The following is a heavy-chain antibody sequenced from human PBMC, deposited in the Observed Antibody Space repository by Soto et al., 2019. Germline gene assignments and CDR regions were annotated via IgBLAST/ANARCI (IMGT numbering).Heavy chain of an antibody. V-gene: IGHV1-8*01. CDR3: ARGVDAGVDF. CDR1: GYTFASLD. CDR2: MSPGSGDT. J-gene: IGHJ4*02. Sequence: QVQLVQSGAEVKEPGASVKVSCKASGYTFASLDINWMRQATGQGLEWMGWMSPGSGDTGYAQKFQGRVSMTRDTSLGTAYMELRSLRSEDTAVYYCARGVDAGVDFWGQGTLVTVS. D-gene: IGHD7-27*01.